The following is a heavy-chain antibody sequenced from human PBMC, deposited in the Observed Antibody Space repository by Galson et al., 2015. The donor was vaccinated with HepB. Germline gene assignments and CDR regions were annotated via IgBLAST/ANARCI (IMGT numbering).Heavy chain of an antibody. CDR1: GYTFTGYY. J-gene: IGHJ4*02. CDR3: ARGGPSGAGTEADFDY. CDR2: INPNSGGT. Sequence: SVKVSCKASGYTFTGYYMHWVRQAPGQGLEWMGRINPNSGGTNYAQKFQGRVTMTRDTSISTAYMELSRLRSDDTAVYYCARGGPSGAGTEADFDYWGQGTLVTVSS. D-gene: IGHD1-1*01. V-gene: IGHV1-2*06.